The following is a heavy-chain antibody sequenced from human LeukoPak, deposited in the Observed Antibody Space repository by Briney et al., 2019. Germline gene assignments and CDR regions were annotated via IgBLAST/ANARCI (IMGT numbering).Heavy chain of an antibody. CDR3: AREQGYSSSWYTGYYYYYMDV. J-gene: IGHJ6*03. V-gene: IGHV3-7*01. CDR2: IKQDGSEK. Sequence: PEVSLRLSCAASGFTFSSYWMSWVRQAPGKGLEWVANIKQDGSEKYYVDSVKGRFTISRDNAKNSLYLQMNSLRAEDAAVYYCAREQGYSSSWYTGYYYYYMDVWGKGTTVTVSS. CDR1: GFTFSSYW. D-gene: IGHD6-13*01.